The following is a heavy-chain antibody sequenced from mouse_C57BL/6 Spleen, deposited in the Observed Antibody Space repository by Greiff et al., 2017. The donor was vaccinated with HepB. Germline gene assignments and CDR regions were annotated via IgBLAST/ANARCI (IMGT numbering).Heavy chain of an antibody. V-gene: IGHV5-12*01. D-gene: IGHD1-1*01. CDR2: ISNGGGST. CDR1: GFTFSDYY. J-gene: IGHJ2*01. CDR3: ARHYGSSYFYY. Sequence: EVKLMESGGGLVQPGGSLKLSCAASGFTFSDYYMYWVRQTPEKRLEWVAYISNGGGSTYYPDTVKGRFTISRDNAKNTLYLQMSRLKSEDTAMYYCARHYGSSYFYYWGQGTTLTVSS.